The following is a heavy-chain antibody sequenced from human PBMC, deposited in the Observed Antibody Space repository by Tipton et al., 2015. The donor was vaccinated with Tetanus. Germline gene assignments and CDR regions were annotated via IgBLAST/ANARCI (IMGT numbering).Heavy chain of an antibody. D-gene: IGHD3-3*01. CDR3: ARSHVFRSTLFGEEIPRSGRFDP. CDR1: GGSFSNYY. CDR2: IYYGGDT. Sequence: LRLSCTVSGGSFSNYYWNWIRQSPGRRLEWIGNIYYGGDTDYNPSLQSRATISLDTSKKLFSLRLKSVTAADTAIYYCARSHVFRSTLFGEEIPRSGRFDPWGQGTLVTVSS. V-gene: IGHV4-59*01. J-gene: IGHJ5*02.